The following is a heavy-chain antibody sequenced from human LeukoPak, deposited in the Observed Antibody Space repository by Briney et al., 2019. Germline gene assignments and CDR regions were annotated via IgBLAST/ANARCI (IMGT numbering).Heavy chain of an antibody. Sequence: TGGSLRLSCAASGFTFSHFDMHWVRQAPGKGLEWVSTISGGGRSTDYADSVKGLFTIYRDNSKNTLYLQMNSLRAEDTAVYYCARERYFDYWGQGTLVTVSS. CDR3: ARERYFDY. CDR1: GFTFSHFD. CDR2: ISGGGRST. V-gene: IGHV3-23*01. J-gene: IGHJ4*02.